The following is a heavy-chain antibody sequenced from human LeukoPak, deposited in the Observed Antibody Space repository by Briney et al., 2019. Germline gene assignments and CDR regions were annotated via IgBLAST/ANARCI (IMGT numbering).Heavy chain of an antibody. V-gene: IGHV3-33*01. D-gene: IGHD2-2*01. Sequence: QPGGSLRLSCAASGFTFSSYGMHWVRQAPGKGLEWVAVIWYDGSDKYYADSVKGRHTISRDNSKNTLYLQMNSLRAEDTAVYYCARGQGGCSSTSCIYYYGMDVWGQGTTVTVSS. CDR1: GFTFSSYG. J-gene: IGHJ6*02. CDR3: ARGQGGCSSTSCIYYYGMDV. CDR2: IWYDGSDK.